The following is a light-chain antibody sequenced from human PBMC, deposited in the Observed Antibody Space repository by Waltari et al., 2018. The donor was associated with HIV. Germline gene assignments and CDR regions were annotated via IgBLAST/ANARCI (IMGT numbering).Light chain of an antibody. V-gene: IGLV2-11*01. Sequence: QSALTQPRSVSESPGQSVTISCTGTSSDVGAYNYVSWYQQHPGRAPKFIIYNVSERPSGVPVRVSGSKSGNSASLTISGLQAEDEADYYCSSSAGTSNVVLFGGGTKLTVL. CDR1: SSDVGAYNY. J-gene: IGLJ2*01. CDR2: NVS. CDR3: SSSAGTSNVVL.